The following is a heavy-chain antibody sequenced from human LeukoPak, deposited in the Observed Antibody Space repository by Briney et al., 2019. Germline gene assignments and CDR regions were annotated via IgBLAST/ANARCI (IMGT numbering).Heavy chain of an antibody. CDR2: IKQDGREK. J-gene: IGHJ2*01. V-gene: IGHV3-7*01. D-gene: IGHD3-9*01. CDR1: GITFSSDW. CDR3: QKTAYDILTGPDWYFDL. Sequence: GVSLRRSCAASGITFSSDWMSWVRHATGKGPEWLTNIKQDGREKYYVDSVKGRFTISRDNAKNSMYLQMNSLRAEDTVFFFKQKTAYDILTGPDWYFDLWGRGTLVTVSS.